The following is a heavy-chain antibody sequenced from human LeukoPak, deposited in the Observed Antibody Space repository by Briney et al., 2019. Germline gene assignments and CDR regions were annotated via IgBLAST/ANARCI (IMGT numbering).Heavy chain of an antibody. J-gene: IGHJ5*02. D-gene: IGHD2-2*02. CDR2: IYTSGST. CDR1: GGSISSYY. V-gene: IGHV4-4*07. CDR3: ARDRPCSSTSCYTEGSDWFDP. Sequence: SETLSLTCTVSGGSISSYYWSWIRQPAGKGLEWIGRIYTSGSTNYNPSLKSRVTMSVDTSKNQFSLKLSSVTAADTAVYYCARDRPCSSTSCYTEGSDWFDPWGQGTLVTVSS.